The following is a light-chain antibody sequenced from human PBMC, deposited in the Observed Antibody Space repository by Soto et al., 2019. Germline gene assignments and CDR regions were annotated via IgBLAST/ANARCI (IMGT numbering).Light chain of an antibody. CDR3: CLSPGSLTWL. CDR2: EVN. CDR1: GSDVGDSSH. J-gene: IGLJ3*02. Sequence: QSALTQPRSVSGSPGQSVTISCPATGSDVGDSSHVSWYQLHPGKAPKLMIYEVNNRPSGVPDRFSGSKSGSTASLTISGLQAEDEAEYYCCLSPGSLTWLFGGGTKLTVL. V-gene: IGLV2-11*01.